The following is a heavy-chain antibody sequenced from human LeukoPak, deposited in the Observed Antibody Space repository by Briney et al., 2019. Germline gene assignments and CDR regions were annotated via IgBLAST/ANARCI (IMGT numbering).Heavy chain of an antibody. J-gene: IGHJ1*01. CDR1: GGSTSRYY. Sequence: SETLSLTCTVSGGSTSRYYWSWIRQPPGKSLEWIGYIYYSGSTTYNPSLKSRVTISIDTSNNRFSLNLTSVTAADTAVYYCARLPGISAVWGQGTPVIVPS. V-gene: IGHV4-59*08. CDR3: ARLPGISAV. CDR2: IYYSGST. D-gene: IGHD6-13*01.